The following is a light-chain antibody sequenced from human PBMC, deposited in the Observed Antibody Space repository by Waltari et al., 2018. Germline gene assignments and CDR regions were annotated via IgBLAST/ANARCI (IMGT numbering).Light chain of an antibody. V-gene: IGKV3-15*01. Sequence: TVVTQSPATLSMSPGERHTLSCRTSQSIGRSLAWYQQRPGQAPRLLIYRASTRATGIPDRFSGSGSETEFTLTISILQSEDIAVYYCQQYNNWPPGTFGQGTKVEI. CDR1: QSIGRS. J-gene: IGKJ1*01. CDR3: QQYNNWPPGT. CDR2: RAS.